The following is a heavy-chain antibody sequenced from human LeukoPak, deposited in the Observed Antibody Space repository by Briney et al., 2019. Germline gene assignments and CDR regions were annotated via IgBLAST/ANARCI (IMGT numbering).Heavy chain of an antibody. CDR3: AKDPDYYDSSGYSHFDC. CDR2: ISGSGGST. Sequence: PGGSLRLSCAASGFTFSSYAMSWVRQAPGKGPEWVSAISGSGGSTYYADSVKGRFTISRDNSKNTLYLQMNSLRAEDTAVYYCAKDPDYYDSSGYSHFDCWGQGTLVTVSS. J-gene: IGHJ4*02. V-gene: IGHV3-23*01. CDR1: GFTFSSYA. D-gene: IGHD3-22*01.